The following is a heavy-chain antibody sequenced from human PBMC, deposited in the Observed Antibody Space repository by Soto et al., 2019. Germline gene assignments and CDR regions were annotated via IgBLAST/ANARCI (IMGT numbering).Heavy chain of an antibody. Sequence: GGSLRLSCAASGFTFSSYGMHWVRQAPGKGLEWVAVISYDGSNKYYADSVKGRFTISRDNSKNTLYLQMNSLRAEDTAVYYCAKDPLGYCSGGSCYSGFALDYWGQGTLVTVSS. CDR1: GFTFSSYG. CDR3: AKDPLGYCSGGSCYSGFALDY. CDR2: ISYDGSNK. J-gene: IGHJ4*02. V-gene: IGHV3-30*18. D-gene: IGHD2-15*01.